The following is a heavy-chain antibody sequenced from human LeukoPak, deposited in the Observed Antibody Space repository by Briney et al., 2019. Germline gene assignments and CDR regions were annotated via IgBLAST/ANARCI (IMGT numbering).Heavy chain of an antibody. CDR2: IYYSGST. CDR1: GGSISSSSYY. J-gene: IGHJ5*02. CDR3: ARASMVRGDLSWFDP. V-gene: IGHV4-39*07. Sequence: SETLSLTCTVSGGSISSSSYYWGWIRQPPGKGLEWIGSIYYSGSTYYNPSLKSRVTISVDTSKNQFSLKLSSVTAADTAVYYCARASMVRGDLSWFDPWGQGTLVTVSS. D-gene: IGHD3-10*01.